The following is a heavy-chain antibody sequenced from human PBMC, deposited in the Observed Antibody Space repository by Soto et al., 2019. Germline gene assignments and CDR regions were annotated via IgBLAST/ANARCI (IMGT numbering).Heavy chain of an antibody. J-gene: IGHJ6*02. V-gene: IGHV3-43*01. CDR1: GFTFDDYT. CDR3: AKDKFGAAAGIRYYGMDV. CDR2: ISWHGGST. D-gene: IGHD6-13*01. Sequence: GGSLRLSCAASGFTFDDYTMHWVRQAPGKGLEWVSLISWHGGSTYYANSVKGRFTISRDNGKNSLYLQMNSLRTEATALYYCAKDKFGAAAGIRYYGMDVWGQGTTVTVSS.